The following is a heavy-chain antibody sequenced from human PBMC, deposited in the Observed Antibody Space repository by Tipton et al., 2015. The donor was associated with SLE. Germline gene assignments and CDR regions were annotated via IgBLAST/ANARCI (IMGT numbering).Heavy chain of an antibody. Sequence: TLSLTCTVSGGSISNYYWSWIRQPPGKGLEWIGYIYYSGSTNYNPSLKSRVTISVDKTKNQYSLKMTTVTTADTAVYFCARGLHSNTDGLDVWGQGNT. J-gene: IGHJ6*02. CDR3: ARGLHSNTDGLDV. D-gene: IGHD6-13*01. CDR2: IYYSGST. CDR1: GGSISNYY. V-gene: IGHV4-59*01.